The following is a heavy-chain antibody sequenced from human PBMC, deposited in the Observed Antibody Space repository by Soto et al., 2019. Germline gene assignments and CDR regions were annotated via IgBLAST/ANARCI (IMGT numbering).Heavy chain of an antibody. J-gene: IGHJ4*02. Sequence: GGSMELSCAASEFTFSNSWVAWVRQAPGKGLEWVSAISGSGGSTYYADSVKGRFTISRDNSKNTLYLQMNSLRAEDTALYYCAKGGSGWCDYWGQGTLVTVSS. CDR1: EFTFSNSW. D-gene: IGHD6-19*01. CDR3: AKGGSGWCDY. CDR2: ISGSGGST. V-gene: IGHV3-23*01.